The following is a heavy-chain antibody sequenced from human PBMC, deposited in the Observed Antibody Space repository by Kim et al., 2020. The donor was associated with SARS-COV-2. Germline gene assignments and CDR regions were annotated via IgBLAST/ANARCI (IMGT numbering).Heavy chain of an antibody. V-gene: IGHV3-33*08. CDR1: GFTFSSYG. CDR2: IWYDGSNK. J-gene: IGHJ6*02. Sequence: GGSLRLSCAASGFTFSSYGMHWVRQAPGKGLEWVAVIWYDGSNKYYADSVKGRFTISRDNSKNTLYLQMNSLRAEDTALYYCARDHSVDTTGDVWGQGTTVTVSS. D-gene: IGHD5-18*01. CDR3: ARDHSVDTTGDV.